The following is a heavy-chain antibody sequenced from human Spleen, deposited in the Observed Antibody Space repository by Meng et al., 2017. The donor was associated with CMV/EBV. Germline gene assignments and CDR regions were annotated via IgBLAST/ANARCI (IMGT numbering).Heavy chain of an antibody. V-gene: IGHV1-2*02. J-gene: IGHJ5*02. Sequence: LTGYYMHWLRQAPGQGLEWIGWINPDSGGTNYAQKFQGRVTMTRDTSISTAYMELSRLRSDDTALYYCAREQDHYSDTSDYYNWFDPWGQGTLVTVSS. CDR1: LTGYY. D-gene: IGHD3-22*01. CDR2: INPDSGGT. CDR3: AREQDHYSDTSDYYNWFDP.